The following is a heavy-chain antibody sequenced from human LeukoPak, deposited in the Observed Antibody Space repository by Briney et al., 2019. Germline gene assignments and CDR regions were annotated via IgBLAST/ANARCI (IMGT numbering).Heavy chain of an antibody. J-gene: IGHJ4*02. CDR3: ARGPPNIVVVVAAYDY. CDR2: IYYSGYT. V-gene: IGHV4-59*12. CDR1: GGSISSYY. Sequence: SETLSLTCTVSGGSISSYYWSWIRQPPGKGLEWIGYIYYSGYTNYNPSLKSRVTISVDTSKNQFSLKLSSVTAADTAVYYCARGPPNIVVVVAAYDYWGQGTLVTVSS. D-gene: IGHD2-15*01.